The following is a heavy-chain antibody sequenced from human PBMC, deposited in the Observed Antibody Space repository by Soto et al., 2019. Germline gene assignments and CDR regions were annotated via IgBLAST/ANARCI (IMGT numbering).Heavy chain of an antibody. V-gene: IGHV4-4*02. CDR3: ARVYSGSSSDS. J-gene: IGHJ4*02. Sequence: QVQLQESGPGLVKPSGTLSLTCAVSGGSIRSNNWWSWVRQPPGKGLEWIGEVFHGGSTYYNPSLKTRAPISVDKSKNQCSLKLSSVTAADTTVYYCARVYSGSSSDSWGQGTLVTVSS. D-gene: IGHD1-26*01. CDR1: GGSIRSNNW. CDR2: VFHGGST.